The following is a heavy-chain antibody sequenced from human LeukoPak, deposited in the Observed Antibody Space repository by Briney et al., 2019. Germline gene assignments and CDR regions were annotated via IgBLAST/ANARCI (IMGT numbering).Heavy chain of an antibody. CDR1: GFTFSSYA. V-gene: IGHV3-21*01. J-gene: IGHJ4*02. D-gene: IGHD4-17*01. Sequence: GGSLRLSCAASGFTFSSYAMNWVRQVPGKGLEWVSSITSSSNHIYYADSVKGRFTISRDNAKNSLFLQMNSLRAEDTSIYYCARVSGDYYHTVESWGQGTLVTVSS. CDR3: ARVSGDYYHTVES. CDR2: ITSSSNHI.